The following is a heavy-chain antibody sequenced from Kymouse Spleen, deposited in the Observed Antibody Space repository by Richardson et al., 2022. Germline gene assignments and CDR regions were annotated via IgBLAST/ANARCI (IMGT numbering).Heavy chain of an antibody. CDR2: ISWNSGSI. CDR1: GFTFDDYA. V-gene: IGHV3-9*01. J-gene: IGHJ5*02. CDR3: AKDLIAAAGTP. D-gene: IGHD6-13*01. Sequence: EVQLVESGGGLVQPGRSLRLSCAASGFTFDDYAMHWVRQAPGKGLEWVSGISWNSGSIGYADSVKGRFTISRDNAKNSLYLQMNSLRAEDTALYYCAKDLIAAAGTPWGQGTLVTVSS.